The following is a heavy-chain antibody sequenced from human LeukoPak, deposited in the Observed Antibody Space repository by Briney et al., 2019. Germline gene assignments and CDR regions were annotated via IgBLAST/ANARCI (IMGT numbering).Heavy chain of an antibody. J-gene: IGHJ3*02. CDR1: GGSISSSSYY. Sequence: RTSETLSLTCTVSGGSISSSSYYWGWIRQPPGKGLEWIGSIYYSGSTYYNPSLKSRVTISVDTSKNQFSLKLSSVTAADTAVYYCARWPVGSSAFDIWGQGTMVIVSS. D-gene: IGHD2-2*01. CDR3: ARWPVGSSAFDI. V-gene: IGHV4-39*01. CDR2: IYYSGST.